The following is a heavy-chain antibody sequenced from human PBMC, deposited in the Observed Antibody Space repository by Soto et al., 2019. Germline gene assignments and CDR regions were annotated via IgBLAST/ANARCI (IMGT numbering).Heavy chain of an antibody. J-gene: IGHJ6*02. CDR3: ARDASDSYGLDV. CDR1: GGSISSYY. D-gene: IGHD5-18*01. V-gene: IGHV4-4*07. Sequence: PSETLSLTCTVSGGSISSYYWSWIRQSAGKGLEWIGRIYNGGNTQYNPSLKSRVTMSADTSKNQFSLRLNSVTAADTAVYYCARDASDSYGLDVWGQGTTVTVSS. CDR2: IYNGGNT.